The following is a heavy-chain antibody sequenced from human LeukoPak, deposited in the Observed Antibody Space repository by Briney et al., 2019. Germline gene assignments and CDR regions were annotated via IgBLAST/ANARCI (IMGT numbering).Heavy chain of an antibody. J-gene: IGHJ3*02. V-gene: IGHV3-9*03. CDR3: AKDMARYNWNYAGAFDI. D-gene: IGHD1-7*01. Sequence: GRSLRLSCAASGFTLDDYAMHWVRQAPGKGLEWVSGISWNSGSIGYADSVKGRFTISRDNAKNSLYLQMNSLRAEDMALYYCAKDMARYNWNYAGAFDIWGQGTMVTVSS. CDR1: GFTLDDYA. CDR2: ISWNSGSI.